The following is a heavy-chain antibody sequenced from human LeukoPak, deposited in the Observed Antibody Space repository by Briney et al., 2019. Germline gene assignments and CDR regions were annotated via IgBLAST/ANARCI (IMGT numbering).Heavy chain of an antibody. CDR2: VSYDGSIK. CDR3: AKGLSTMVRGVSPNFDY. CDR1: GFTFSTYA. Sequence: GGSLRLSCAASGFTFSTYAMDWVRQAPGKGLEWVAVVSYDGSIKYYADSVKGRFTISRDNSKNTLYLQMNSLRAEDTAVYYCAKGLSTMVRGVSPNFDYWAREPWSASPQ. D-gene: IGHD3-10*01. J-gene: IGHJ4*02. V-gene: IGHV3-30-3*01.